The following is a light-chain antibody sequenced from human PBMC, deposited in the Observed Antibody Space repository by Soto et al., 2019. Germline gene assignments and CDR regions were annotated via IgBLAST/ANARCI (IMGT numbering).Light chain of an antibody. CDR1: STDVGRYNL. J-gene: IGLJ2*01. V-gene: IGLV2-23*02. CDR2: EVS. CDR3: CSYTGSNRV. Sequence: QSALTQPASVSGSPGQSITISCTGTSTDVGRYNLVSWYQQRPGKVPKLMIYEVSKWPSGVSNRFSGSKSGNTASLTISGLQAEDEADYYCCSYTGSNRVFGGGTQLTVL.